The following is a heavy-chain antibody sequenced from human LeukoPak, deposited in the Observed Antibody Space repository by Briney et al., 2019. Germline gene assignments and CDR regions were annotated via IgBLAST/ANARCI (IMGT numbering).Heavy chain of an antibody. D-gene: IGHD3-10*01. Sequence: PSETLSLTCAVYGGSFSGYYWSWIRQPPGKGLEWIGEINHSGSTNYNPSLKSRVTISIDTSKNEFSLKLTSVTPADTAVYYCAREANYYGSGSYFEGTFDYWGQGSLVTVSS. CDR3: AREANYYGSGSYFEGTFDY. CDR2: INHSGST. V-gene: IGHV4-34*01. J-gene: IGHJ4*02. CDR1: GGSFSGYY.